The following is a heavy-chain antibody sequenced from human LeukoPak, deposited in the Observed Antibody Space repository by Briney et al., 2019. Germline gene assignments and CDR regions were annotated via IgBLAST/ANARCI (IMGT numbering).Heavy chain of an antibody. CDR3: ARGPLTGKWPDMGFDF. CDR2: ISYDGSNK. Sequence: GGSLRLSCAASGFTFSSYAMHWVRQAPGKGLEWVAVISYDGSNKYFADSVKGRFTISRDSSKKTLYLQMDSLRTEDTAVYYCARGPLTGKWPDMGFDFWGQGTLVTVSS. J-gene: IGHJ4*02. CDR1: GFTFSSYA. V-gene: IGHV3-30-3*01. D-gene: IGHD3-9*01.